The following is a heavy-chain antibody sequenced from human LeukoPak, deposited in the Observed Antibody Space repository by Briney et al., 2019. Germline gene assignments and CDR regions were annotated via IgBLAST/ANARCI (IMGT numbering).Heavy chain of an antibody. CDR3: AKDSRRRKTYYYDSSALYHFDY. CDR2: IRYDGNNK. J-gene: IGHJ4*02. Sequence: GGSLRLSCAASGFTFSSYGMHWVRQAPGKGLEWVAFIRYDGNNKYYADSVKGRFTISRDNSKNILYLQMNSLRAEDTAVYYCAKDSRRRKTYYYDSSALYHFDYWGQGTLVTVSS. CDR1: GFTFSSYG. V-gene: IGHV3-30*02. D-gene: IGHD3-22*01.